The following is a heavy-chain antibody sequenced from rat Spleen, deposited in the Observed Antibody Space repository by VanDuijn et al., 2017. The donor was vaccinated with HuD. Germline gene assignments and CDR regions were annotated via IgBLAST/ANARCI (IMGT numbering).Heavy chain of an antibody. J-gene: IGHJ3*01. D-gene: IGHD1-12*02. CDR3: ARSEGTHYYLPFAD. CDR2: INSAGST. Sequence: EVQLQESGPGLVKPSQSLSLTCSVTGYSITSNYWGWIRKFPGNKLEWMGYINSAGSTNYNPSLKSRISLTRDTSKNQFFLQVNSVTTEDTDTYYCARSEGTHYYLPFADWGQGTLVTVSS. V-gene: IGHV3-3*01. CDR1: GYSITSNY.